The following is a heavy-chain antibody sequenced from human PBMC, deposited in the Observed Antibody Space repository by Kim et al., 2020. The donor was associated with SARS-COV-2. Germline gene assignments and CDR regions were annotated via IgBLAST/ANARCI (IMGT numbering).Heavy chain of an antibody. J-gene: IGHJ5*02. D-gene: IGHD3-10*01. Sequence: GGSLRLSCAASGFTFDDYAMHWVRQAPGKGLEWVSGISWNSGSIGYADSVKGRFTISRDNAKNSLYLQMNSLRAEDTALYYCAKDGVRGVITNWFDPWGQGTLVTVSS. CDR3: AKDGVRGVITNWFDP. CDR1: GFTFDDYA. CDR2: ISWNSGSI. V-gene: IGHV3-9*01.